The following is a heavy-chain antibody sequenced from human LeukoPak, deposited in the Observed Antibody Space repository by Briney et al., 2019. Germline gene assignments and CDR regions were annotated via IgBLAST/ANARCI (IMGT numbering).Heavy chain of an antibody. D-gene: IGHD1-14*01. Sequence: PGGSLRLSCAACGFTFSSYAMSWVRQAPGKGLDWVSAISGSGGTTPNADSVKRRFTISRDHSKNTQHLQMNSLRAEDTAVYYCAKVQGHSPPLYGMDVWGPGNTVTVSS. J-gene: IGHJ6*02. CDR1: GFTFSSYA. V-gene: IGHV3-23*01. CDR3: AKVQGHSPPLYGMDV. CDR2: ISGSGGTT.